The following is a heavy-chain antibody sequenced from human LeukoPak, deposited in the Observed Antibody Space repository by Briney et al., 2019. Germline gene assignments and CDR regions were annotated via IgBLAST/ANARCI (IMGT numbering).Heavy chain of an antibody. V-gene: IGHV3-48*03. D-gene: IGHD1-26*01. CDR3: ARDLWYSGSRAPPRAFDI. Sequence: GGCLRLSCEASGFIFSSYEMNWVRPAPGKGLEWVSFISSSGRTMYYADSMKGRFTVSRDNAKNSVYLQMNNLRAEDTAVYYCARDLWYSGSRAPPRAFDIWGQGTMVTVSS. CDR1: GFIFSSYE. J-gene: IGHJ3*02. CDR2: ISSSGRTM.